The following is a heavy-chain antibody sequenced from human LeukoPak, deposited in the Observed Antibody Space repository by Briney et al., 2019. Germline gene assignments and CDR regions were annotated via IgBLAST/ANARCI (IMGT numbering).Heavy chain of an antibody. D-gene: IGHD6-13*01. CDR2: IRYDGSNK. V-gene: IGHV3-30*02. CDR1: GFTFSSYG. CDR3: AKDQVEQRLVHGGGCEY. J-gene: IGHJ4*02. Sequence: PGGSLRLSCAASGFTFSSYGMHWVRQAPGKGLEWVAFIRYDGSNKYYADSVKGRFTISRDNSKNTLYQQMDSLRDEDTAVYYCAKDQVEQRLVHGGGCEYLGRGAMVSVSS.